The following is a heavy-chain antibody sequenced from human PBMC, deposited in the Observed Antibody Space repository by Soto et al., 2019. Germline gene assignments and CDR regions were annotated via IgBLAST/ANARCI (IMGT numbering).Heavy chain of an antibody. CDR2: ISAYNGNT. CDR1: GYTFTSYG. CDR3: AYFCGGCSVWHQDNWFDP. J-gene: IGHJ5*02. D-gene: IGHD3-3*01. Sequence: ASVKVSCKASGYTFTSYGISWVRQAPGQGLEWMGWISAYNGNTNYAQKLQGRVTMTTDTSTSTAYMELRSLRSDDTAVYYCAYFCGGCSVWHQDNWFDPWGQGTLVTVS. V-gene: IGHV1-18*01.